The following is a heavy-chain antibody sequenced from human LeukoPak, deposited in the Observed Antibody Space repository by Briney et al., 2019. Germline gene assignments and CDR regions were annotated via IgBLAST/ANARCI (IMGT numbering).Heavy chain of an antibody. CDR3: AREYYDYVWGSFSTNWFDP. Sequence: ASVKVSCKASGYAFTSYYMHWVRQAPGQGLEWMGITNPSGGSTSYAQKFQGRVTMTRDTSTSTVYMELSSLRSEDTAVYYCAREYYDYVWGSFSTNWFDPWGQGTLVTVSS. CDR2: TNPSGGST. V-gene: IGHV1-46*01. D-gene: IGHD3-16*01. CDR1: GYAFTSYY. J-gene: IGHJ5*02.